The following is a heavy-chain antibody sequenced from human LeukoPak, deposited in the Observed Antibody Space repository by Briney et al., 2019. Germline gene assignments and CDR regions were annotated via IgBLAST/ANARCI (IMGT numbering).Heavy chain of an antibody. CDR2: LSDSGSRT. CDR3: AKEDGSGSGSSTFDY. D-gene: IGHD3-10*01. J-gene: IGHJ4*02. Sequence: PGGSLRLPCAASGFIFRNYAMSWVRQAPGKGLVWVSALSDSGSRTHYADSVRGRFTISRDNSKNLLYLRMNSLRAEDTAIYYCAKEDGSGSGSSTFDYWGQGTLVTVSS. CDR1: GFIFRNYA. V-gene: IGHV3-23*01.